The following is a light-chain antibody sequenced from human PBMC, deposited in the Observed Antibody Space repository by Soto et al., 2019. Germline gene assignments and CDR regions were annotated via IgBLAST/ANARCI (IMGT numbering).Light chain of an antibody. Sequence: EIVLTQSPGTLSLSPGERVNLSCRASQTVSSSCLAWYQQKPGQAPRLLIYGASSRATGIPDRFSGSGSGTDFTLTISRLEPEDFAVYYCQQYGSSPGTFGQGTKGEIK. CDR2: GAS. V-gene: IGKV3-20*01. CDR1: QTVSSSC. J-gene: IGKJ1*01. CDR3: QQYGSSPGT.